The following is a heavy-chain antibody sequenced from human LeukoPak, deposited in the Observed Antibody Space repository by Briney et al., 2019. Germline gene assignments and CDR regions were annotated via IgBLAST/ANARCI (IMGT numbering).Heavy chain of an antibody. D-gene: IGHD4-17*01. J-gene: IGHJ3*02. V-gene: IGHV1-2*02. CDR1: GYTFTGYY. Sequence: ASVKVSCKASGYTFTGYYMHWVRQAPGQGLKWMGWINPNSGGTNYAQKFQGRVTMTRDTSISTAYMELSRLRSDDTAVYYCASNQHYCEPSNDAFDIWDHGTMVTVSS. CDR2: INPNSGGT. CDR3: ASNQHYCEPSNDAFDI.